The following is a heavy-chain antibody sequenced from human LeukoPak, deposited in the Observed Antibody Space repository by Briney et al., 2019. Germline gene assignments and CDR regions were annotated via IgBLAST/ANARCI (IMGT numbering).Heavy chain of an antibody. J-gene: IGHJ4*02. Sequence: SETLSLTCAVYGGSFSGYYWSWIRQPPGRGPEWIGEINYSGTTNYNPSLKGRVTISVDTSKNQFSLKLSSVTAVDTAVYYCARQAAQTYDYWGQGTLVTVSS. CDR2: INYSGTT. CDR1: GGSFSGYY. V-gene: IGHV4-34*01. CDR3: ARQAAQTYDY.